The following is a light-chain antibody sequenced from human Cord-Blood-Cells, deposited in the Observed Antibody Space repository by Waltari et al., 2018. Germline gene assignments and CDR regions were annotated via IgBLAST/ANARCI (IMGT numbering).Light chain of an antibody. J-gene: IGLJ3*02. V-gene: IGLV2-14*01. CDR3: SSYTSSSTLV. CDR2: DVS. Sequence: SALTQPASVSGSPGQSITISCTGTSSDVGGYNDVSWYQQHPGNAPKLMIYDVSKRPSGVSNRFSGSKSGNTASLTISGLQAEDEADYYCSSYTSSSTLVFGGGTKLTVL. CDR1: SSDVGGYND.